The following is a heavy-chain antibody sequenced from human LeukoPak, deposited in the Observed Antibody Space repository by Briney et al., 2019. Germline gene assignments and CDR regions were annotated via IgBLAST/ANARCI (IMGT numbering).Heavy chain of an antibody. J-gene: IGHJ4*02. CDR3: AREVVIVVEPAANTIDY. CDR2: ISKSGAYI. V-gene: IGHV3-21*01. CDR1: GFTFRDYT. Sequence: GGSLRLSCAASGFTFRDYTMNWGRQAPGKGLEWVSAISKSGAYIKYADSVEGRFTVSRDNAKNSLFLQMNSLRVEDTAVYYCAREVVIVVEPAANTIDYWGQGTRVTVSS. D-gene: IGHD2-2*01.